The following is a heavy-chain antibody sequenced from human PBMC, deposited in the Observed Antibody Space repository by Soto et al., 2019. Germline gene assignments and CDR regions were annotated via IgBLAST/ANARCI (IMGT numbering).Heavy chain of an antibody. J-gene: IGHJ6*02. CDR3: ARDPENKEWLFSYGMEV. V-gene: IGHV1-69*12. D-gene: IGHD3-3*01. Sequence: QVQLVQSGAEVKKPGSSVKVSCKASGGTFSSYAISWVRQAPGQGLEWMGGIIPIFGTANHAQKFQGRVTITADESTSTAYMELSSLRSEDTAVYYCARDPENKEWLFSYGMEVGDQGTTVTVSS. CDR2: IIPIFGTA. CDR1: GGTFSSYA.